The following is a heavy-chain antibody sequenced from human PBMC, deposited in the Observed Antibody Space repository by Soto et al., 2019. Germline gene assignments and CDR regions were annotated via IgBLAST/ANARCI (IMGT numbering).Heavy chain of an antibody. CDR3: ARDSSSSYYYYGMDV. J-gene: IGHJ6*02. Sequence: GGSQRLSSTASGFNFSSYAMHWVRQAPGKGLEWVAVISYDGSNKYYADSVKGRFTISRDNSKNTLYLQMNSLRAEDTAVYYCARDSSSSYYYYGMDVWGQGTTVTVSS. D-gene: IGHD6-13*01. CDR1: GFNFSSYA. CDR2: ISYDGSNK. V-gene: IGHV3-30-3*01.